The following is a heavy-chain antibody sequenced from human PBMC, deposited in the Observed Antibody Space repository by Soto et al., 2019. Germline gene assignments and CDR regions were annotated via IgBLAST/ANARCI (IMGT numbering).Heavy chain of an antibody. CDR3: AKDDSLEWFFPLDA. D-gene: IGHD3-3*01. CDR1: GFTFRSYA. CDR2: ISGGGSDT. Sequence: EVHLLESGGGLVQPGGSLRLSCSASGFTFRSYAMSWVRQAPGKGLVWVSGISGGGSDTYYSDSVRGRFTISRDNSKNTLYLQMNSLRFEDSAVYFCAKDDSLEWFFPLDAWGQGTLVTVSS. J-gene: IGHJ5*02. V-gene: IGHV3-23*01.